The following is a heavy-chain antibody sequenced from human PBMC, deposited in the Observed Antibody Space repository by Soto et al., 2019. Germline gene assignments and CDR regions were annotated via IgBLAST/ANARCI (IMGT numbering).Heavy chain of an antibody. CDR2: ISYSGST. D-gene: IGHD1-26*01. V-gene: IGHV4-31*03. Sequence: QVQLQESGPGLVKPSQTLSLTCTVSGGSISSGGYYWSWIRQHPGKGLEWIGYISYSGSTYYNPSPKRRVTIPVDPSKTQFSLKLSSVTAADTAVYYCAREGGIVGATAADYWGQGTLVTVSS. CDR3: AREGGIVGATAADY. J-gene: IGHJ4*02. CDR1: GGSISSGGYY.